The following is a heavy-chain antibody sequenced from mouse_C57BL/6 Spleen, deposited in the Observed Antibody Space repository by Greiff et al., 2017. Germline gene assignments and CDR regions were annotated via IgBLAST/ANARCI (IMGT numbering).Heavy chain of an antibody. CDR3: ARTGNYYGSSSAWFAY. D-gene: IGHD1-1*01. CDR1: GFSLTSYG. CDR2: IWSGGST. V-gene: IGHV2-2*01. J-gene: IGHJ3*01. Sequence: VQLKESGPGLVQPSQSLSITCTVSGFSLTSYGVHWVRQSPGKGLEWLGVIWSGGSTDYNAAFISRLSISKDNSKSQVFFKMNSLQADDTAIYYCARTGNYYGSSSAWFAYWGQGTLVTVSA.